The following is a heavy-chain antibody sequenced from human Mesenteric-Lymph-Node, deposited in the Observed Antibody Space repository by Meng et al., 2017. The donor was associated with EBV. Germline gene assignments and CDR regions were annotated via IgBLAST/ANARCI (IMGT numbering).Heavy chain of an antibody. CDR3: ARVGLSEWIDS. D-gene: IGHD3-16*01. Sequence: QLQASRPRLEKPHQTLPLTAVVSGSTISRTNYYWSFIRQPPRKALEWIGYISNNGTSYYQSSLGSLVSISTDRSRNQFSLTMDSVTAAATAVYFCARVGLSEWIDSWGQGILVTVSS. CDR1: GSTISRTNYY. CDR2: ISNNGTS. V-gene: IGHV4-30-4*01. J-gene: IGHJ5*01.